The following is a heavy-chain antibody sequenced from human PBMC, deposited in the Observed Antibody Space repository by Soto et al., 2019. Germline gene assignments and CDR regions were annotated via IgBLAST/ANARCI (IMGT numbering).Heavy chain of an antibody. D-gene: IGHD2-15*01. CDR2: IIHSGST. CDR3: VRGGIAGHWFDP. CDR1: RAFINSGGFY. V-gene: IGHV4-31*03. J-gene: IGHJ5*02. Sequence: QVQLQESGPGLVKPTQTLSLTCSVSRAFINSGGFYYSWIRQPPGKGLEWLGYIIHSGSTLYNPSLRGRLTLSADTSRNQLSLYLTSVTAADTAVYYCVRGGIAGHWFDPWGQGILVTVSS.